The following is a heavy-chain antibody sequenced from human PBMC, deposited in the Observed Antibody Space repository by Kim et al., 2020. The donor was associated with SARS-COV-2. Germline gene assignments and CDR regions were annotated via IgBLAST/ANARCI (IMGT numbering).Heavy chain of an antibody. J-gene: IGHJ4*02. D-gene: IGHD6-13*01. Sequence: PSLKIRVTISVDKSKNQFSLKLSSVTAADTAVYYCARDQGGIAAAGNFDYWGQGTLVTVSS. V-gene: IGHV4-4*02. CDR3: ARDQGGIAAAGNFDY.